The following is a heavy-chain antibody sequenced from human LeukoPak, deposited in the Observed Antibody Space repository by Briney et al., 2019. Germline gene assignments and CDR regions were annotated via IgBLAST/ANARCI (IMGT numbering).Heavy chain of an antibody. CDR2: IMFDGSGI. J-gene: IGHJ5*02. D-gene: IGHD1-7*01. V-gene: IGHV3-43*01. CDR1: GFTFDEYA. Sequence: GESLRLSCAASGFTFDEYAMHWVRQTPGKRLEWVGLIMFDGSGIFYADSVKGRFAIYRDNFKDSLYLQTHSLRIDDTALYYCAKGTVTELQAWGQGTLVTVSS. CDR3: AKGTVTELQA.